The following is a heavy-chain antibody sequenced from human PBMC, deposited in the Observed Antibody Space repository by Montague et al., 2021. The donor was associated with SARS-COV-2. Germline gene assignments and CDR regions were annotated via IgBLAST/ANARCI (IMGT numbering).Heavy chain of an antibody. CDR2: INHSGST. D-gene: IGHD3-10*01. CDR1: GGSFNGYY. V-gene: IGHV4-34*01. J-gene: IGHJ6*02. CDR3: ARVRYYGSGTSLGMDV. Sequence: SETLSLTCAVYGGSFNGYYWSWIRQPPGKGLEWIGEINHSGSTNYNPSLKSRVTISVDTSKNQFSPKLSSVTAADTAVYYCARVRYYGSGTSLGMDVWGQGTTVTVSS.